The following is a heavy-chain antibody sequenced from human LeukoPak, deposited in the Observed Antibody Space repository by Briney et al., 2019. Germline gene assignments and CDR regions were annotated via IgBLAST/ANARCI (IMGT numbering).Heavy chain of an antibody. CDR2: IYTSGST. D-gene: IGHD2-21*02. Sequence: SETLSLTCTVSGGSISSGSYYWSWIRQPAGKGLEWIGRIYTSGSTNYNPSLKSRVTISVDTSKNQFSLKLSSVTAADTAVYYCASEWGGPVVTATTNDYYYYYYMDVWGKGTTVTISS. V-gene: IGHV4-61*02. CDR1: GGSISSGSYY. CDR3: ASEWGGPVVTATTNDYYYYYYMDV. J-gene: IGHJ6*03.